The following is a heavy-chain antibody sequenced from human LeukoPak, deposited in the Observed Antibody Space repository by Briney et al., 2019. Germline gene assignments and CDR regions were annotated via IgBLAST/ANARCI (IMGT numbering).Heavy chain of an antibody. J-gene: IGHJ4*02. Sequence: SVKVSCKASGGTFSSYAISWVRQAPGQGLEWMGGIIPIFGTANYAQKFQGRVTITADESTSTAYMELSSLRSEDTAVYYCARAYCSSTSCPMGFDYWGQGTLVTVSS. V-gene: IGHV1-69*13. CDR2: IIPIFGTA. CDR1: GGTFSSYA. D-gene: IGHD2-2*01. CDR3: ARAYCSSTSCPMGFDY.